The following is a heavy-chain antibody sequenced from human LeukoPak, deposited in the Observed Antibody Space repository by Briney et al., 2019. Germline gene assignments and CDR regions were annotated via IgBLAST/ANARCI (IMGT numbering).Heavy chain of an antibody. D-gene: IGHD2-2*02. Sequence: SETLSLTCTVSGGSVYTSDYYWGWVRQPPGKGPEWIGDIFYTGKTNYNPSLKSRVSISIDTSKNQFSLMVSSVTAADTAVYYCATGRNGVVPAPILGVGPWYNYHYMDVWGKGTTVTVSS. CDR2: IFYTGKT. V-gene: IGHV4-39*07. J-gene: IGHJ6*03. CDR1: GGSVYTSDYY. CDR3: ATGRNGVVPAPILGVGPWYNYHYMDV.